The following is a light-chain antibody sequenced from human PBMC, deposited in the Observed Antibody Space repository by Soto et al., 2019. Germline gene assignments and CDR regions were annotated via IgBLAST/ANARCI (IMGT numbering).Light chain of an antibody. CDR1: QSVNTY. J-gene: IGKJ5*01. Sequence: IVLTQSPATLSLSPGERATLSCRASQSVNTYLAWYHQKPGQAPRLLIYDASNRATGIPARFSGSGSGTDFTLTISSLEIEDFAVYYCQQRSNRPITFGQGTRLEIK. CDR2: DAS. CDR3: QQRSNRPIT. V-gene: IGKV3-11*01.